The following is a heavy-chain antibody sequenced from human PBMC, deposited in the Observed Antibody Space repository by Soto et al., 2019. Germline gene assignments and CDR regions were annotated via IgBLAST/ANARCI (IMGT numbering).Heavy chain of an antibody. D-gene: IGHD5-12*01. CDR1: GGTFSSYA. Sequence: QVQLVQSGAEVKKPGSSVKVSCKASGGTFSSYAISWVRQATGQGLEWMGGIIPIFGTANYAQKFQGRVTITADDSTSTAHMELSSLRSEDTAVYYCARGRVEMATITTAFFDYWGQGTLVTVSS. CDR3: ARGRVEMATITTAFFDY. V-gene: IGHV1-69*01. CDR2: IIPIFGTA. J-gene: IGHJ4*02.